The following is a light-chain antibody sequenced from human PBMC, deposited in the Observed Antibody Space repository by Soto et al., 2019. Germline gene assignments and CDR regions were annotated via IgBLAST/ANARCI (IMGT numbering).Light chain of an antibody. V-gene: IGKV4-1*01. CDR3: QHYYTPPLT. CDR2: WAS. J-gene: IGKJ1*01. CDR1: QSVLARSNNKNY. Sequence: DIVMTQSPDSLAVSLGERATINCKSSQSVLARSNNKNYLAWYQQKPGQPPKLLISWASTRESGVPDRFSGSRSGTDFTLTISSLQAEDVAVYYCQHYYTPPLTFGQGTKAEIK.